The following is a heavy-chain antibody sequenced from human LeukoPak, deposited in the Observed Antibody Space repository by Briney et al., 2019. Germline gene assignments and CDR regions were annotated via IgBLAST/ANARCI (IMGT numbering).Heavy chain of an antibody. J-gene: IGHJ3*02. V-gene: IGHV4-39*02. Sequence: SETLSLTCTVSGDSIISTPYYWGWIRQPPGKGLEWIGSINYSGSTYYNPSLKSRVTVSVDTSKNHFSLKLRSITAADTAVYYCARYYYDNSGSIYALDIWGQGTMVTVSS. D-gene: IGHD3-22*01. CDR1: GDSIISTPYY. CDR3: ARYYYDNSGSIYALDI. CDR2: INYSGST.